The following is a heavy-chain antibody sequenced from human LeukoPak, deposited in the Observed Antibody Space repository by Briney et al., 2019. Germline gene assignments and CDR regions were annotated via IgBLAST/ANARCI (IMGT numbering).Heavy chain of an antibody. CDR3: AKCSGGSCYSAQDY. V-gene: IGHV3-23*01. D-gene: IGHD2-15*01. J-gene: IGHJ4*02. Sequence: GGSLRLSCAASGFTFSSYAMSWVRQAPGKGLDWVSCISGSGGSTYYAASVKGRFTISRDNSKNTLYLQMDSLRAEDTAVYYCAKCSGGSCYSAQDYWGQGTLVTVSS. CDR2: ISGSGGST. CDR1: GFTFSSYA.